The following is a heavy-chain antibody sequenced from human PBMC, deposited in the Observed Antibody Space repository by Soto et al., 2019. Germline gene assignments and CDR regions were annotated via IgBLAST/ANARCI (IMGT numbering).Heavy chain of an antibody. V-gene: IGHV3-53*01. CDR1: GFTLDKYT. Sequence: GGSLRLSCAAFGFTLDKYTMGWVRHAPGKGLEWVAESFSSGGTQYADSVKGRFTISRDNSRNMVFLQMNGLRVEDTALYYCARDREPDGIWTFDSWGQGALVTVFS. D-gene: IGHD3-9*01. J-gene: IGHJ4*02. CDR2: SFSSGGT. CDR3: ARDREPDGIWTFDS.